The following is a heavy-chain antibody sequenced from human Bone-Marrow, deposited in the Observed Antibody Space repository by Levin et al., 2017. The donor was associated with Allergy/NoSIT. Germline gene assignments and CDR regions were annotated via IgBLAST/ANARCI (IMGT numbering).Heavy chain of an antibody. D-gene: IGHD3-3*01. CDR2: ISSSSSYI. J-gene: IGHJ4*02. CDR3: ARGGLRFLEWLLLHFDY. Sequence: PGGSLRLSCAASGFTFSSYSMNWVRQAPGKGLEWVSSISSSSSYIYYADSVKGRFTISRDNAKNSLYLQMNSLRAEDTAVYYCARGGLRFLEWLLLHFDYWGQGTLVTVSS. CDR1: GFTFSSYS. V-gene: IGHV3-21*01.